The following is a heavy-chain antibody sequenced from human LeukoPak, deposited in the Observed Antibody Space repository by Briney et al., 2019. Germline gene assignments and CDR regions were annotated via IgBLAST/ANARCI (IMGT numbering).Heavy chain of an antibody. V-gene: IGHV3-15*04. J-gene: IGHJ3*02. CDR1: GFSFSDAW. CDR3: TTPYYYDSSGYYHLDAFDI. CDR2: IESKTDGGTT. D-gene: IGHD3-22*01. Sequence: PGGSLRLSCAASGFSFSDAWMSWVRQIPGKGLEWVGRIESKTDGGTTDYAAPVKGRFTISRDDSKNTLYLQMNSLKTEDTAVYYCTTPYYYDSSGYYHLDAFDIWGQGTMVTVSS.